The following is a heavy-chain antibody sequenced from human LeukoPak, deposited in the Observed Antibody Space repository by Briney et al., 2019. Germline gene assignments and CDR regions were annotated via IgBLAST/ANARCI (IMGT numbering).Heavy chain of an antibody. Sequence: GGSLRLSCAASGFTFSTYAMHWVRQAPGKGLEWVAAISYDGPNKRYADSVKGRFTISRDNSKNTLYLQMNSLRAEDTAVYYCARLVWKFRNYYDSSGYRLMLDYRGQGTLVTVSS. CDR3: ARLVWKFRNYYDSSGYRLMLDY. CDR1: GFTFSTYA. V-gene: IGHV3-30*04. J-gene: IGHJ4*02. D-gene: IGHD3-22*01. CDR2: ISYDGPNK.